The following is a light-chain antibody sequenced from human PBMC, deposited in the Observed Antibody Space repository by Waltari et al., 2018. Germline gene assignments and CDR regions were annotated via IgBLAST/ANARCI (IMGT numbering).Light chain of an antibody. CDR1: QSISRF. V-gene: IGKV3-20*01. CDR3: QKYGSLPAT. Sequence: SCRASQSISRFLAWYQPKPGQAPRLLIYDASSRATGIPDRFSGSGSGTDFSLTISRLEPEDIAVYYCQKYGSLPATFGQGTKVEIK. CDR2: DAS. J-gene: IGKJ1*01.